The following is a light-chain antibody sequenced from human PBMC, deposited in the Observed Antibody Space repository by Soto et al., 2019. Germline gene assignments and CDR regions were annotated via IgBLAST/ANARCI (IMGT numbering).Light chain of an antibody. CDR1: QSISNY. Sequence: DVQMTQCPSSLSASVGDRLTITCRASQSISNYLNWYHQKPGKAPKLLIYAASSLQRGVSSRFSGSGSGTDFTLTISSLQPEDFATYYCQQSYSTPPSFGGGTNVEIK. CDR2: AAS. J-gene: IGKJ4*01. V-gene: IGKV1-39*01. CDR3: QQSYSTPPS.